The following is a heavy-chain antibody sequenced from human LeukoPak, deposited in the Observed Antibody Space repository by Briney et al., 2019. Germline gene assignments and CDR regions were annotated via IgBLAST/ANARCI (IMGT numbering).Heavy chain of an antibody. CDR1: GYTFVGYH. J-gene: IGHJ4*01. Sequence: VSVKVSCKASGYTFVGYHIHWVRQAPGRGLEWVGWINPNTGVTKFAQKFQGRVTMTRDTSVSTAYMEVRSLRPDDTAVYYCARDATVVIPPSLWGQGTLVSVAS. CDR2: INPNTGVT. V-gene: IGHV1-2*02. D-gene: IGHD4-23*01. CDR3: ARDATVVIPPSL.